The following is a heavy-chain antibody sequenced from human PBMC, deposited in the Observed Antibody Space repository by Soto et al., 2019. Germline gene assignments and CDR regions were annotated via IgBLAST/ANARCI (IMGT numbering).Heavy chain of an antibody. J-gene: IGHJ4*02. CDR3: AGHMYDIFGRFDL. CDR1: GFSLSGSF. V-gene: IGHV3-73*02. CDR2: IASRAHNYAT. D-gene: IGHD3-9*01. Sequence: EVELVESGGGLVQPGGSLKLSCAASGFSLSGSFIHWVRQASGKGPEWVGRIASRAHNYATAYGTSVQGRFTVSRDDSLTAAYMEMNALKSVERAVYFCAGHMYDIFGRFDLGGLGSLVTVSA.